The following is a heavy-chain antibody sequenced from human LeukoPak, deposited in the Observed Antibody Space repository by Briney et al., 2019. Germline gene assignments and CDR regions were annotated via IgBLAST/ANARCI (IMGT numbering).Heavy chain of an antibody. CDR1: GFSFSSHG. V-gene: IGHV3-23*01. CDR3: AKGTTVAGTFYYYYMDV. D-gene: IGHD6-19*01. Sequence: GGSLRLSCAASGFSFSSHGMSWVRQAPGKGLEWVSGIIGGAGGTYYADSVKGRFTISRDNAKNTLYLQMNSLRAEDTAVYYCAKGTTVAGTFYYYYMDVWGKGTTVTVSS. J-gene: IGHJ6*03. CDR2: IIGGAGGT.